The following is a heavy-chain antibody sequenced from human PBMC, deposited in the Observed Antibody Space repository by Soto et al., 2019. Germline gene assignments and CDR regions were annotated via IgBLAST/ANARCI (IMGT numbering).Heavy chain of an antibody. D-gene: IGHD3-22*01. CDR3: ARQQYYYDSRSYYFDY. J-gene: IGHJ4*02. V-gene: IGHV4-59*01. Sequence: SETLSLTCTVSGGSISSYYWSWIRQPPGKGLEWIGYIYYSGSTNYNPSLKSRVTISVDTSKNQFSLKLSSVTAADTAVYYCARQQYYYDSRSYYFDYWGQGTLVTVSS. CDR1: GGSISSYY. CDR2: IYYSGST.